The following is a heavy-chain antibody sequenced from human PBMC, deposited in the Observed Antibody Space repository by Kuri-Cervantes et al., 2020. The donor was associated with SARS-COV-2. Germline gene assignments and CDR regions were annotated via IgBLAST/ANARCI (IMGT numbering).Heavy chain of an antibody. D-gene: IGHD2-8*01. CDR1: GRTFSSYA. CDR2: IIPFFGTA. CDR3: ARSGYCTNGVCYDGWFDP. Sequence: SVKVSCKASGRTFSSYAISWVRQAPGQGLEWMGGIIPFFGTANYAQKFQGRGTITADDSTSTAYMELSSLRSEYTAVYYCARSGYCTNGVCYDGWFDPWGQGTLVTVSS. V-gene: IGHV1-69*13. J-gene: IGHJ5*02.